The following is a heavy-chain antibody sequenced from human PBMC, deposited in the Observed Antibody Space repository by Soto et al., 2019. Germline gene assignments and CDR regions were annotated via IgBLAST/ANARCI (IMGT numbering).Heavy chain of an antibody. CDR2: ISSSSSYI. CDR3: ARDPVVVPAAMGWFDP. CDR1: GFTFSSYS. J-gene: IGHJ5*02. V-gene: IGHV3-21*01. D-gene: IGHD2-2*01. Sequence: GESLKISCAASGFTFSSYSMNWVRQAPGKGLEWVSSISSSSSYIYYADSVKGRFTISRDNAKNSLYLQMNSLRAEDTAVYYCARDPVVVPAAMGWFDPWGQGTLVTVSS.